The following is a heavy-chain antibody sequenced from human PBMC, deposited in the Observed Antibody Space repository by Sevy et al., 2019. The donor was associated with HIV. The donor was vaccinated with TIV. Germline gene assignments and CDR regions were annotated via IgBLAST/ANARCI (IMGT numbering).Heavy chain of an antibody. CDR1: GYTFTSYG. Sequence: ASVKVSCKASGYTFTSYGISWVRQAPGQGLEWMGWISAYNGNTNYAQKLQGRVTMTTDTSTSTAYMELRSLRSADTAVYYSPRDGSGRYYGSSVQHWGQGTLVTVSS. J-gene: IGHJ1*01. CDR3: PRDGSGRYYGSSVQH. CDR2: ISAYNGNT. D-gene: IGHD1-26*01. V-gene: IGHV1-18*01.